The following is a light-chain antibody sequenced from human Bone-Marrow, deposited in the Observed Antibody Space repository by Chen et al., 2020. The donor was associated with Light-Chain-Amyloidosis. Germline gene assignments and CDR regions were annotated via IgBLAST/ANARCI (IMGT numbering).Light chain of an antibody. J-gene: IGKJ2*01. CDR3: QQYDHLPPS. Sequence: DIQLTQSQSSLSASVGDRVTITCQASQDITNYLNWYQQKPGKAPKLMIYDASNLETGVPSRFSGSGSGTDFTFSISSLQPEDIATYYCQQYDHLPPSFGQGTKLEIK. CDR2: DAS. V-gene: IGKV1-33*01. CDR1: QDITNY.